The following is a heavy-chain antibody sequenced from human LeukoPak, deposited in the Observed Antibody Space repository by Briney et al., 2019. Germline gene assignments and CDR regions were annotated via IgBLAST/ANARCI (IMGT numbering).Heavy chain of an antibody. Sequence: GGSLRLSCAASGFTFSDYYMSWIRQAPGKGLEWVPYISSGGSTIKYADSVKGRFTVSRDNAKKSLYLQMNSLRAEDTAVYYCERSQNYNDSSGYSYWGQGTLVTVSS. CDR2: ISSGGSTI. V-gene: IGHV3-11*04. J-gene: IGHJ4*02. CDR3: ERSQNYNDSSGYSY. CDR1: GFTFSDYY. D-gene: IGHD3-22*01.